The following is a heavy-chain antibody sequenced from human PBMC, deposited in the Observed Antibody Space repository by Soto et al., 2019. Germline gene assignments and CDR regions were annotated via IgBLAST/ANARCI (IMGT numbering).Heavy chain of an antibody. CDR1: GYTFTAYH. CDR2: INPKFGDT. Sequence: QVRLVQSGAEVKEPGDSVRVSCDASGYTFTAYHIHWVRQAPGQGLEWMGWINPKFGDTGYAQDFQGRVSMTSDMSISTVYMELSRLTSDDTAIYYCARNMGYYYGWGSGNGHGVWGQGTTVTVFS. D-gene: IGHD3-10*01. CDR3: ARNMGYYYGWGSGNGHGV. J-gene: IGHJ6*02. V-gene: IGHV1-2*02.